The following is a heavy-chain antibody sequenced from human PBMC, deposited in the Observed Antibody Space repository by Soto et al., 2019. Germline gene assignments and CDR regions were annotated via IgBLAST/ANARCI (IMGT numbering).Heavy chain of an antibody. D-gene: IGHD7-27*01. CDR1: GFILSSSP. Sequence: GGSLRLSCAASGFILSSSPMHWVRQAPGKGPEWVSLISYDGTNKFYADSVKGRFTISRDNAKNTLYLQVNSLRPEDAAVYYCARDPKTSGGQHWACSYFDSWGQGILVTVSS. J-gene: IGHJ4*02. CDR2: ISYDGTNK. V-gene: IGHV3-30-3*01. CDR3: ARDPKTSGGQHWACSYFDS.